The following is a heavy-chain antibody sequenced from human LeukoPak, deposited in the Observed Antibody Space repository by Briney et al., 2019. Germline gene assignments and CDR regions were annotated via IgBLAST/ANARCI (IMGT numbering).Heavy chain of an antibody. Sequence: GGSLRLSCSASGFTFSRHGMHWVRQAPGKGLEWVAVIWYDGSNKYYADSVKGRFTISRDNSKNTLYLLMNSLSAEDTAVYYCARDISARYLDYWGQGTLVTVSS. V-gene: IGHV3-33*01. CDR2: IWYDGSNK. CDR1: GFTFSRHG. D-gene: IGHD6-6*01. CDR3: ARDISARYLDY. J-gene: IGHJ4*02.